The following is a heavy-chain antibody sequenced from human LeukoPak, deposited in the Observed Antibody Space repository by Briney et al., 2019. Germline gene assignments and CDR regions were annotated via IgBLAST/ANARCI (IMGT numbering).Heavy chain of an antibody. CDR3: ARETYYYDSSGYYSFNWFDP. V-gene: IGHV3-7*01. J-gene: IGHJ5*02. Sequence: GGSLRLSCAASGFTFSSYSMNWVRQAPGKGLEWVANIKQDGSEKYYVDSVKGRFTISRDNAKNSLYLQMNSLRAEDTAVYYCARETYYYDSSGYYSFNWFDPWGQGTLVTVSS. D-gene: IGHD3-22*01. CDR1: GFTFSSYS. CDR2: IKQDGSEK.